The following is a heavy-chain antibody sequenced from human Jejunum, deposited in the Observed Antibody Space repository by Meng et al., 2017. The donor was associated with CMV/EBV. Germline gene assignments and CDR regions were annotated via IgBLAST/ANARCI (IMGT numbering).Heavy chain of an antibody. V-gene: IGHV3-23*01. CDR1: TFRNYA. J-gene: IGHJ4*02. D-gene: IGHD1-14*01. CDR2: IGSFGDTT. CDR3: AKDPDSYISTLGTTFDS. Sequence: TFRNYAMGWVRQAPGRGLEWIATIGSFGDTTHYTDSVRGRFTISRDNSNNALYLQMNSLSAGDTALYYCAKDPDSYISTLGTTFDSWGQGTLVTVSS.